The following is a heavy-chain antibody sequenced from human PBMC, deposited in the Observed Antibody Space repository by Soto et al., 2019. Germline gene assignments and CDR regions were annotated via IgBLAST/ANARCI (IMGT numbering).Heavy chain of an antibody. J-gene: IGHJ6*02. V-gene: IGHV1-8*01. Sequence: GASVKVSCKASGYTFTSYDINWVRQATGQGLEWMGWMNPNSGNTGYAQKFQGRVTMTRNTSISTAYMELSSLRSEDTAVYYCARWGCSSTSCYYYYGMDVWGQGTTVTVSS. CDR2: MNPNSGNT. D-gene: IGHD2-2*01. CDR3: ARWGCSSTSCYYYYGMDV. CDR1: GYTFTSYD.